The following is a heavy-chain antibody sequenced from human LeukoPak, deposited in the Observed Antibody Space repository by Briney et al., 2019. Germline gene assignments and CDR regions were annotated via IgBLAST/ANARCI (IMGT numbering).Heavy chain of an antibody. V-gene: IGHV3-23*01. Sequence: GGSLRLSCEASGFPFGSYVMSWVRQAPGKGLEWVSAISGSGGSTYYADSVKGRFTISRDNSKNTLYLQMNSLRAEDTAVYYCARTHMIVGHFDYWGQGTLVTVSS. CDR2: ISGSGGST. CDR1: GFPFGSYV. D-gene: IGHD3-22*01. CDR3: ARTHMIVGHFDY. J-gene: IGHJ4*02.